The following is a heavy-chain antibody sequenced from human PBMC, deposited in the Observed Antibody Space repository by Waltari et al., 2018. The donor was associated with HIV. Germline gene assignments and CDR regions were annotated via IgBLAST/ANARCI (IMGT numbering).Heavy chain of an antibody. CDR3: ARESKYSHKYYPFEY. Sequence: QVHLVESGVGVVQPGRSLRLSWAASGYIFTDYALHWVRQAPGKGVEGLAFIADDGSRQQYADSVRGRFTSSRDDFKNTLYRQMNSLRPGDTAVYYCARESKYSHKYYPFEYWGQGTLVSVSS. V-gene: IGHV3-30-3*01. CDR2: IADDGSRQ. J-gene: IGHJ4*02. CDR1: GYIFTDYA. D-gene: IGHD5-12*01.